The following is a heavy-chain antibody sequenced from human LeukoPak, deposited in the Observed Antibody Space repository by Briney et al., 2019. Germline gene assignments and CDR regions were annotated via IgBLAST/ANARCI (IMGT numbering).Heavy chain of an antibody. CDR3: AKDGWYY. D-gene: IGHD2-2*03. CDR2: ISGSGGST. CDR1: GFTFANYA. Sequence: GGSLRLSCAGSGFTFANYAMVWVRQTPGKGLQWVSAISGSGGSTYYADSVKGRFTISRDNSKNTLYLQMNSLRAEDTAVYYCAKDGWYYWGQGTLVTVSS. V-gene: IGHV3-23*01. J-gene: IGHJ4*02.